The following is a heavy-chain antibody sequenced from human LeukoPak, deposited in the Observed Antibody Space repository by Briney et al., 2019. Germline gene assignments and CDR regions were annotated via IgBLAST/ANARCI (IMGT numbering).Heavy chain of an antibody. Sequence: PSETLSLTCTVSGVSISSYYWSWIRQPPGKGLEWIGYIYYSGSTNYNPSLKSRVTITVDTSKKQFSLKLSSVTAADTAVYYCARSYYDILTGPYYFDYWGQGTLVTVSS. J-gene: IGHJ4*02. CDR1: GVSISSYY. D-gene: IGHD3-9*01. V-gene: IGHV4-59*08. CDR3: ARSYYDILTGPYYFDY. CDR2: IYYSGST.